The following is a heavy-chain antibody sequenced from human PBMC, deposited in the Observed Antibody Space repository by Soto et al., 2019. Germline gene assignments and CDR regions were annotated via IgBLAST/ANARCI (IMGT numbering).Heavy chain of an antibody. V-gene: IGHV4-38-2*02. D-gene: IGHD3-3*01. CDR3: ARGYYDYWSGYSAPYFDL. CDR2: IFHTGTT. Sequence: ETLSLTCSFSNYSINNNYYWGWVRQPPGKGLEWVGSIFHTGTTFSNPSLRSRITISIDTSKNQFSLRLRSVTAADTAIYYCARGYYDYWSGYSAPYFDLWGQGTLVTVSS. J-gene: IGHJ4*02. CDR1: NYSINNNYY.